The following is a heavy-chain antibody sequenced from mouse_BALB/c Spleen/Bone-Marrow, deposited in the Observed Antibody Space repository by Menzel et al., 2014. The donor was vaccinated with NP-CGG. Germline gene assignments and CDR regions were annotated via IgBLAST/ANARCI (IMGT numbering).Heavy chain of an antibody. Sequence: LVESGPEVVRPGASMKISCKGSGYTFTEYAMHWVKQSHAKSLEWIGVINPYNGETNYNQKFKDKATMTVDKSSSTAYMELARLTSEDSAIYYCARCYYYGISYYFDYWGQGTTLTVSS. D-gene: IGHD1-1*01. V-gene: IGHV1-67*01. CDR2: INPYNGET. J-gene: IGHJ2*01. CDR3: ARCYYYGISYYFDY. CDR1: GYTFTEYA.